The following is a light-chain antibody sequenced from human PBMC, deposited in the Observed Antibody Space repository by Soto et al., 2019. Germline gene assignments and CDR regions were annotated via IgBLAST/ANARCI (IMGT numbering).Light chain of an antibody. J-gene: IGKJ2*01. V-gene: IGKV1-27*01. CDR3: QKYNSAPL. CDR1: QGISNY. CDR2: AAS. Sequence: DIQMTQSPSSLSASVGDRVSITCRASQGISNYLAWYQQKPGKVPKLLIYAASTLQSGVPSRFSGSGSGTDFTLTISSLQPEDVASYYCQKYNSAPLFGQGTKLEIK.